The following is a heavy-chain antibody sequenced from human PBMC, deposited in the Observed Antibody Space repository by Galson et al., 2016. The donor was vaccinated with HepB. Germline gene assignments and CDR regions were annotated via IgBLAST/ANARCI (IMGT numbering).Heavy chain of an antibody. CDR3: AREGYSSGHCGAFDI. J-gene: IGHJ3*02. CDR2: IGSGGFQ. D-gene: IGHD6-19*01. Sequence: SLRLSCAASGFVLNNYPMTWARQAPGKGLEWVSTIGSGGFQHYADSVKGRFTVSRDNSRNTLYLQMDSLTADDTALYFCAREGYSSGHCGAFDIWGRGTVVAVSS. V-gene: IGHV3-23*01. CDR1: GFVLNNYP.